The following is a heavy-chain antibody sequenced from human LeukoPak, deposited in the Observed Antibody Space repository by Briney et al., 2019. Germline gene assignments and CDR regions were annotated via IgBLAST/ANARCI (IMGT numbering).Heavy chain of an antibody. V-gene: IGHV3-11*01. CDR3: ARVRDFWSGYYFDY. CDR1: GFTFSDYY. D-gene: IGHD3-3*01. J-gene: IGHJ4*02. Sequence: GGSLRLSCAASGFTFSDYYMSWIRQAPGKGLEWVSYISSSGSTIYYADSVKGRFTISRDDAKNSLYLQMNSLRAEDTAVYYCARVRDFWSGYYFDYWGQGTLVTVSS. CDR2: ISSSGSTI.